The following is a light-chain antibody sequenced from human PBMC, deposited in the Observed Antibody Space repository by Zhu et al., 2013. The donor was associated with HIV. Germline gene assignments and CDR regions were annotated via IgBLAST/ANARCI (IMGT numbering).Light chain of an antibody. CDR1: QDINTY. Sequence: AIRMTQSPSSLSASTGDRVTITCRATQDINTYLAWYQQKPGKAPNLLIHGASTLHSGVPSRFSGSGSGTDFTLTISCLQSEDFATYYCQQYYTYPRTF. CDR3: QQYYTYPRT. V-gene: IGKV1-8*01. CDR2: GAS. J-gene: IGKJ1*01.